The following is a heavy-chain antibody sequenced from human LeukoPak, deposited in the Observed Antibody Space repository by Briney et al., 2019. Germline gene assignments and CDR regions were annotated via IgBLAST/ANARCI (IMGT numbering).Heavy chain of an antibody. CDR1: GGSFSGYY. J-gene: IGHJ4*02. D-gene: IGHD3-10*01. V-gene: IGHV4-34*01. Sequence: SETLSLTCAVYGGSFSGYYWSWIRQPPGKGLEWIGEINHSGSTNYNPSLKSRVTTSVDTSKNHFSLKLNSVTAADTAVYYCASSRRVPGISIGYFDYWGQGTLVTVSS. CDR3: ASSRRVPGISIGYFDY. CDR2: INHSGST.